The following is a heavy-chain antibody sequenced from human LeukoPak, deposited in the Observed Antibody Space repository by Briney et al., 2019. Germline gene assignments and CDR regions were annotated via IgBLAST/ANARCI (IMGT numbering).Heavy chain of an antibody. V-gene: IGHV1-18*01. CDR3: AREAKGSYDILTGYSTFPKFDY. Sequence: GASVKVSCKASGYTSTSYGISWVRQAPGQGLEWMGWISAYNGNTNYAQKLQGRVTMTTDTSTSTAYMELRSLRSDDTAVYHCAREAKGSYDILTGYSTFPKFDYWGQGTLVTVSS. CDR2: ISAYNGNT. D-gene: IGHD3-9*01. J-gene: IGHJ4*02. CDR1: GYTSTSYG.